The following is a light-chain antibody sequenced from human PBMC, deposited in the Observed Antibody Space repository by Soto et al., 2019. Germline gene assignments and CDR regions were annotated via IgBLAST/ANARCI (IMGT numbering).Light chain of an antibody. J-gene: IGLJ2*01. Sequence: QSVLTQPPSVSGAPGQRVTISCTGSNSNIGADYEVYWYQQFPGTAPKLLISNNTNRPSGVPDRFSGSRSGTSAPLAITGLQSEDEADYYCQSFDSSLTGPIFGVGTKLTVL. CDR2: NNT. V-gene: IGLV1-40*01. CDR1: NSNIGADYE. CDR3: QSFDSSLTGPI.